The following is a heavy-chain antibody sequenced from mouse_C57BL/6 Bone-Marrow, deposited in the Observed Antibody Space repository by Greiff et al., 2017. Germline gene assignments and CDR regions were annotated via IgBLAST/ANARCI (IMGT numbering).Heavy chain of an antibody. D-gene: IGHD1-1*01. Sequence: DVMLVESGGGLVQPGGSLKLSCAASGFTFSDYGMAWVRQAPRKGPEWVAFISNLAYSIYYADTVTGRFTISRETAKNTLYLEMSSLRSEDTAMYYCARHYDGSSYDWDFDVWGTGTTVTVSS. CDR2: ISNLAYSI. CDR3: ARHYDGSSYDWDFDV. J-gene: IGHJ1*03. V-gene: IGHV5-15*01. CDR1: GFTFSDYG.